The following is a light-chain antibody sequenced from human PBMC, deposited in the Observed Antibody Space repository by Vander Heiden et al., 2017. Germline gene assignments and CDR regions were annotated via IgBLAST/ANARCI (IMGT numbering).Light chain of an antibody. V-gene: IGKV4-1*01. CDR2: WAS. J-gene: IGKJ2*01. CDR1: QSVLYSSNNKNY. Sequence: DIVMTQSPDSLAVSLGEKATINCKSSQSVLYSSNNKNYLAWYQQKPGQPPKLLIYWASTRESGVPDRFSGSGSGTDFTLTISSLQAEDVAVYYCQQYYRTLRYTFGQGTKLEIK. CDR3: QQYYRTLRYT.